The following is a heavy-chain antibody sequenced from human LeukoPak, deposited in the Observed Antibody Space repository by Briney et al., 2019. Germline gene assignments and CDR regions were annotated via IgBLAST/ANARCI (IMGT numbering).Heavy chain of an antibody. J-gene: IGHJ4*02. D-gene: IGHD2-2*01. CDR3: ASGRTDIVVVPATLRNYFFDY. Sequence: ASVKVSCNASGGTFSSYDISWVRQAPGQGLEWMGGIIPMFGTANYAQKFQGRVTISADKSTSTAYMELSSLRSEDTAVYYCASGRTDIVVVPATLRNYFFDYWGQGTLVTVSS. V-gene: IGHV1-69*06. CDR1: GGTFSSYD. CDR2: IIPMFGTA.